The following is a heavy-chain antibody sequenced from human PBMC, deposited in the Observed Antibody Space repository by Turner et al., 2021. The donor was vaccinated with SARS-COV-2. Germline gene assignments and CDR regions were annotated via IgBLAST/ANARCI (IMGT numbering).Heavy chain of an antibody. V-gene: IGHV4-59*08. Sequence: QVQLQESGPGLVRTSETLSLTCTVSGGSISSKSWSWIRQSPGRGLEWIGYFYKIGSIDYNPTLRSRVTISVDTSKNQLSLNLISMTAADTAVYYCARHQGSTSGYDHGMNVWGQGTAVIVSS. CDR1: GGSISSKS. CDR2: FYKIGSI. D-gene: IGHD1-1*01. J-gene: IGHJ6*02. CDR3: ARHQGSTSGYDHGMNV.